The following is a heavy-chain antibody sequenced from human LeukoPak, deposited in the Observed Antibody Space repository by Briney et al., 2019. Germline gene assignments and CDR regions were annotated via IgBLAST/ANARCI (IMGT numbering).Heavy chain of an antibody. J-gene: IGHJ4*02. CDR3: ATYSFDSNSFSYAGGFFDY. CDR1: RYTLTELS. V-gene: IGHV1-24*01. D-gene: IGHD3-22*01. Sequence: ASVKVSCKVSRYTLTELSMHWVRQAPGKGLEWMGGFDPEDGEIIYAQKFQGRVTMTEDTSTDTAYMELSSLRSEDTAVYYCATYSFDSNSFSYAGGFFDYWGQGTLVTVSS. CDR2: FDPEDGEI.